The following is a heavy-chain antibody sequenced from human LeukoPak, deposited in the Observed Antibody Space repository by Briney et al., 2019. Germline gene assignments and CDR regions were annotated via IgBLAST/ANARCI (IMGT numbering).Heavy chain of an antibody. Sequence: GTSLRLSCAVSGFTFSRYGMHWVRQAPGKGPEWVALISYDGGNTDYVDSVKGRFTVSRDNYRNTLYLQMNSLRPEDTAVYYCAKDRSTYNVLTGYHEYWGQGTLVTVSS. CDR1: GFTFSRYG. CDR3: AKDRSTYNVLTGYHEY. J-gene: IGHJ4*02. D-gene: IGHD3-9*01. CDR2: ISYDGGNT. V-gene: IGHV3-30*18.